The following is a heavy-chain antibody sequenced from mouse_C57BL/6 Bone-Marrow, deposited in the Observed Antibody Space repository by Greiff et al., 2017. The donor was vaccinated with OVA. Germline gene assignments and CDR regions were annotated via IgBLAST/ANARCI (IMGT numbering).Heavy chain of an antibody. D-gene: IGHD1-1*01. CDR1: GFTFSSYT. Sequence: DVQLQESGGGLVKPGGSLKLSCAASGFTFSSYTMSWVRQTPEKRLEWVATISGGGGNTYYPDSVKGRFTISRDNAKNTLYLQMSSLRSEDTALYYCARRTTVVAYDYWGQGTTLTVSS. V-gene: IGHV5-9*01. CDR2: ISGGGGNT. CDR3: ARRTTVVAYDY. J-gene: IGHJ2*01.